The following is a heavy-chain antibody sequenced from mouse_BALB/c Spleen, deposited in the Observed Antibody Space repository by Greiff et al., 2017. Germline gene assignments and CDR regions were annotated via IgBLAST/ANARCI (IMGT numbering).Heavy chain of an antibody. CDR2: INSNGGST. CDR3: ARDGGYYL. CDR1: GFTFSSYG. V-gene: IGHV5-6-3*01. D-gene: IGHD2-3*01. Sequence: EVQVVESGGGLVQPGGSLKLSCAASGFTFSSYGMSWVRQTPDKRLELVATINSNGGSTYYPDSVKGRFTISRDNAKNTLYLQMSSLKSEDTAMYYCARDGGYYLWGQGTLVTVSA. J-gene: IGHJ3*01.